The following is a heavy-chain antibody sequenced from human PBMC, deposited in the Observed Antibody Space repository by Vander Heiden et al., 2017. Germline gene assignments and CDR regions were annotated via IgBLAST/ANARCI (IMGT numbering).Heavy chain of an antibody. CDR3: ARAVTIFGVVTNDAFDI. CDR1: GFTYSDYY. V-gene: IGHV3-11*01. Sequence: AQLVESGAGLGKPGGSLRLTCSASGFTYSDYYMSWIRQATGKGLEWVSYISSSGSTIYYADSVKGRFTISRDNAKNSLYLQMNSLRAEDTAVYYCARAVTIFGVVTNDAFDIWGQGTMVTVSS. CDR2: ISSSGSTI. J-gene: IGHJ3*02. D-gene: IGHD3-3*01.